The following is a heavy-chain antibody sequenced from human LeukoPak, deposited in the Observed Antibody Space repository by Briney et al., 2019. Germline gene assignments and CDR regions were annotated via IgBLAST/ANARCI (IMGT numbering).Heavy chain of an antibody. CDR2: ISPNSGGT. CDR3: AREVNTMVRGVIGGYFDY. V-gene: IGHV1-2*02. CDR1: GYTFTGYY. D-gene: IGHD3-10*01. J-gene: IGHJ4*02. Sequence: GASVKVSCKASGYTFTGYYMHWVRQAPGQGLEWMGWISPNSGGTNYAQKFQGRVTMTRDTSISTAYMELSRLRSDDTAVYYCAREVNTMVRGVIGGYFDYWGQGTLVTVSS.